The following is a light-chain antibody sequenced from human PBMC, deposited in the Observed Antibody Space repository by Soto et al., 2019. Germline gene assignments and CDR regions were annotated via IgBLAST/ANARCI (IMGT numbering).Light chain of an antibody. CDR2: AAS. J-gene: IGKJ1*01. CDR1: QGISSY. V-gene: IGKV1-8*01. CDR3: QQYYSYPWT. Sequence: AIRMTQSPSSLSASTGDRVTITCRASQGISSYLAWYQQKPGKAPKLLIYAASTLQSGVPSRFSGSGSGTDSTLTISWLQSEGFATYYCQQYYSYPWTFGQGTKVEIK.